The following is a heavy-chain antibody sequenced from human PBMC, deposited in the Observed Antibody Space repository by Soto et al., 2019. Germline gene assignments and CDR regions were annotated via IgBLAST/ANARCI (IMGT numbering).Heavy chain of an antibody. D-gene: IGHD4-17*01. Sequence: GGSLRLSCAVSGFTFSSFGMHWVRQAPGKGLEWVAAISYDGSNKHYADSVKGRFTLSRDNSKNTLYLQMNSLRAEDTAVYYCAKPRTRSTVSQVFDYWGQGTLVTVSS. CDR2: ISYDGSNK. CDR3: AKPRTRSTVSQVFDY. CDR1: GFTFSSFG. J-gene: IGHJ4*02. V-gene: IGHV3-30*18.